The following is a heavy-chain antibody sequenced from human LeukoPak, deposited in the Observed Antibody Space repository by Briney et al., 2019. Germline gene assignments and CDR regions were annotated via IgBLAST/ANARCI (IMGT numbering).Heavy chain of an antibody. CDR1: GFTFSSYA. CDR3: ARVAVAGPTGWFDP. J-gene: IGHJ5*02. Sequence: PGGSLRLSCAASGFTFSSYAMHWVRQAPGKGLEWVSSISSTSAYIHYADSVKGRFTISRDNVDNVVYLQMSSLGAEDTAVYYCARVAVAGPTGWFDPWGQGTLVTVSS. CDR2: ISSTSAYI. D-gene: IGHD6-19*01. V-gene: IGHV3-21*01.